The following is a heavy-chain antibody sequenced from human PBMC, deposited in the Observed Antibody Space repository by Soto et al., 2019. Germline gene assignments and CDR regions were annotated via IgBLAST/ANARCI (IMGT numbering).Heavy chain of an antibody. Sequence: SETLSLTCAVSGGSISSSNWWSWVRQPPVKGLELIGEIYHIGSTNYNPSLKSRVTISVDKSKNQFSLKLSSVTAADTAVYYCARVRSYYDILTGYWGYYYYGMDVWGQGTTVTVSS. CDR3: ARVRSYYDILTGYWGYYYYGMDV. D-gene: IGHD3-9*01. CDR1: GGSISSSNW. V-gene: IGHV4-4*02. CDR2: IYHIGST. J-gene: IGHJ6*02.